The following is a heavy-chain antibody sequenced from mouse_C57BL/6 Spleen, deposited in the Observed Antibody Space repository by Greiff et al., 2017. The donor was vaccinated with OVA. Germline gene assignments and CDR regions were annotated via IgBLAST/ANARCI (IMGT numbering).Heavy chain of an antibody. Sequence: DVMLVESGGGLVQPKGSLKLSCAASGFSFNTYAMNWVRQAPGKGLEWVARIRSKSNNYATYYADSVKDRFTISRDDSESMLYLQMNNLKTEDTAMYYCVSLYYDYGYAMDYWGQGTSVTVSS. CDR1: GFSFNTYA. J-gene: IGHJ4*01. CDR3: VSLYYDYGYAMDY. D-gene: IGHD2-4*01. CDR2: IRSKSNNYAT. V-gene: IGHV10-1*01.